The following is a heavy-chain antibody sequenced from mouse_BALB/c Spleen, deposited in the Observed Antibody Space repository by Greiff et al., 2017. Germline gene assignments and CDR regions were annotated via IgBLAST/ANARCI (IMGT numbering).Heavy chain of an antibody. Sequence: QVQLQQPGAELVKPGASVKLSCKASGYTFTSYWMHWMKLRPGQGFEWIGEINPSNGGTNYNEKFKRKATLTVDKSSSTAYMQLSSLTSEDSAVYYCTIRGYGYDDYWGQGTTLTVSS. V-gene: IGHV1S16*01. CDR1: GYTFTSYW. CDR2: INPSNGGT. J-gene: IGHJ2*01. D-gene: IGHD2-2*01. CDR3: TIRGYGYDDY.